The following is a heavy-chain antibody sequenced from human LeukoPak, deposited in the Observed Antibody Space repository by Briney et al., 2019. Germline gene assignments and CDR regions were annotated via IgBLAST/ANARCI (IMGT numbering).Heavy chain of an antibody. CDR3: ARTKSEPTYGQHHGLDN. Sequence: GGSLRLSCAASGISLSDHYMNWIRQAPGKGLEWLSYISSRGRTIAYADSVKGRFTISRDHAKNSLWLQLNCLRADDTAVYYCARTKSEPTYGQHHGLDNWGQGTLVTVSS. J-gene: IGHJ4*02. CDR1: GISLSDHY. D-gene: IGHD2-8*01. V-gene: IGHV3-11*01. CDR2: ISSRGRTI.